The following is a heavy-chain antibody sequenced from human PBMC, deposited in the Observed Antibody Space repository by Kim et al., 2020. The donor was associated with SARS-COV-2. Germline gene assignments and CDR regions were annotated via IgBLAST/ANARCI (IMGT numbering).Heavy chain of an antibody. CDR2: IYYSGST. V-gene: IGHV4-59*01. CDR1: GGSISTYY. Sequence: SETLSLTCTVSGGSISTYYWSWIRQPPGKGLEWIGNIYYSGSTNYNPSLKSRVTISVDMSKNQFSLNLSSVTAADTADYYCARSTGGSTSVYYYYAMDVWGQGTTVTVSS. D-gene: IGHD2-2*01. CDR3: ARSTGGSTSVYYYYAMDV. J-gene: IGHJ6*02.